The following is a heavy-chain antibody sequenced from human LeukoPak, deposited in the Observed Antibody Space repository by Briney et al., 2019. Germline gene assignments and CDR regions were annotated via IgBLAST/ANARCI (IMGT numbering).Heavy chain of an antibody. Sequence: PGESLRLSCAASGFTFSNAWMSWVRQAPGKGLEWVGRIKGQTDGGTTEYASAVKGRFTISRDDSKSTLFLQMNSLKTEDTAIYYCTTYTSGSSYYWGQGTLVTVSS. D-gene: IGHD1-26*01. J-gene: IGHJ4*02. V-gene: IGHV3-15*01. CDR2: IKGQTDGGTT. CDR3: TTYTSGSSYY. CDR1: GFTFSNAW.